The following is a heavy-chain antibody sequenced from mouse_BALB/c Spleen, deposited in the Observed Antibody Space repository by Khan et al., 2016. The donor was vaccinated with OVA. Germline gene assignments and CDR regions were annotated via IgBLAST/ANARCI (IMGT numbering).Heavy chain of an antibody. J-gene: IGHJ3*01. CDR2: ISPGSGDT. D-gene: IGHD1-2*01. CDR3: ARRKYCGYTLAY. Sequence: QVQLQQSGAELARPGASVKLSCKASGYTFTDYYINWVKQRTGQGLEWIGEISPGSGDTYYNEKFKGKATLTADKSSSTVYMQLSSLTAEASAVYFCARRKYCGYTLAYWGHGTLVTVGA. V-gene: IGHV1-77*01. CDR1: GYTFTDYY.